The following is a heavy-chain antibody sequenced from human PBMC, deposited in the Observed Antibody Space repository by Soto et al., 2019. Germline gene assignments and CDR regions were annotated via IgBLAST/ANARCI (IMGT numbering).Heavy chain of an antibody. Sequence: QVQLVQSGAEVKKPGASVKVSCKTSGYTFTNYGITWVRQAPGQGLEWMGWISPYNGDTNYAQKLQGRVSMTTDTSTSTAYMELRSLRSDDTAVYYCARGGVYCSGGSCPDNWFDPCGQGTLVTVSS. D-gene: IGHD2-15*01. CDR1: GYTFTNYG. CDR2: ISPYNGDT. V-gene: IGHV1-18*01. J-gene: IGHJ5*02. CDR3: ARGGVYCSGGSCPDNWFDP.